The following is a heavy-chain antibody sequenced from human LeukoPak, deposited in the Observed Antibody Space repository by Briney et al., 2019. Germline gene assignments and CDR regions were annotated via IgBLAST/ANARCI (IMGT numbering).Heavy chain of an antibody. CDR1: GYSISSGYY. V-gene: IGHV4-38-2*02. Sequence: PSETLSLTCTVSGYSISSGYYWGWIRQPPGKGLEWIGSIYHSGSTYYNPSLKSRVTISVDTSKNQFSLKLSSVTAADTAVYYCARTTKTVIPGYFDYWGQGTLVTVSS. J-gene: IGHJ4*02. CDR3: ARTTKTVIPGYFDY. CDR2: IYHSGST. D-gene: IGHD2/OR15-2a*01.